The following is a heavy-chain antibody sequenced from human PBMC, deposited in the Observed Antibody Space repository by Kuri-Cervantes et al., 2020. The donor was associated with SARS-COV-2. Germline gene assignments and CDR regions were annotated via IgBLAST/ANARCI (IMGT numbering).Heavy chain of an antibody. J-gene: IGHJ6*02. CDR1: GGSISSSNW. CDR2: INHSGST. D-gene: IGHD2-15*01. Sequence: SETLSLTCAVSGGSISSSNWWSWVRQPPGKGLEWIGEINHSGSTNYNPSLKSRVTISVDTSKNQFSLKLSSVTAADTAVYYCARVDIVVVVASLKYYYGMDVWGQGTTVTVSS. V-gene: IGHV4-4*02. CDR3: ARVDIVVVVASLKYYYGMDV.